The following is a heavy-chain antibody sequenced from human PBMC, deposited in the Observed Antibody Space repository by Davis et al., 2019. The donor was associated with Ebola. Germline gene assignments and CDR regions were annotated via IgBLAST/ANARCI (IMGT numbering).Heavy chain of an antibody. D-gene: IGHD1/OR15-1a*01. Sequence: PGGSLRLSCTASGFTFGDYAMSWVRQAPGKGLEWVGFIRSKAYGGTTEYAASVKGRFTISRDDSKSIAYLQMNSLKTEDTAVYYCTRGSTRTAISGYWSQGTLVTVSS. CDR1: GFTFGDYA. J-gene: IGHJ4*02. V-gene: IGHV3-49*04. CDR3: TRGSTRTAISGY. CDR2: IRSKAYGGTT.